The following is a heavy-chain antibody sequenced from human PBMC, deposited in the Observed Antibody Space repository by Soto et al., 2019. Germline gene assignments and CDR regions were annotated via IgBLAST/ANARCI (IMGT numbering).Heavy chain of an antibody. Sequence: PGESLKISCQGFGYTFTNYWIVWVRQMPGKGLEWMGIIYPRDSHTTYNPSFQGQVTISADRSLNSAFLQWNTLKASDTATYYCARFAATSGINAFDIWGPGTVVTVS. D-gene: IGHD1-1*01. V-gene: IGHV5-51*01. CDR1: GYTFTNYW. CDR3: ARFAATSGINAFDI. J-gene: IGHJ3*02. CDR2: IYPRDSHT.